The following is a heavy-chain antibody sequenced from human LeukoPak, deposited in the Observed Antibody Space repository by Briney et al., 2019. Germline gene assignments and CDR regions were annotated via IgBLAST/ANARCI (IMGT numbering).Heavy chain of an antibody. J-gene: IGHJ6*03. D-gene: IGHD3-9*01. CDR2: INCNGGNT. CDR1: GFSFDEFG. V-gene: IGHV3-20*01. Sequence: GGSLRLSCAASGFSFDEFGVNWVRQAPGKGLEWVSGINCNGGNTDYADSVKGRFTISRDNAKNTLYLQMNSLRTEDTALYHCARTSDMSYYYYMDVWGKGTTVTISS. CDR3: ARTSDMSYYYYMDV.